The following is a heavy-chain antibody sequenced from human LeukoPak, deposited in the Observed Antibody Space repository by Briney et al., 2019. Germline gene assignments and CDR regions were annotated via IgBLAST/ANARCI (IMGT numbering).Heavy chain of an antibody. V-gene: IGHV3-21*01. CDR1: GFTFSSYS. CDR3: ARELRPYWYMDV. Sequence: PGGSLRLSCAASGFTFSSYSMNWVRQAPGKGLEWVSSISSSSSYIYYADSVKGRFTISRDNAKNSLYLQMNSLRAEDTAVYYCARELRPYWYMDVWGKGTTVTVSS. CDR2: ISSSSSYI. J-gene: IGHJ6*03. D-gene: IGHD2-8*02.